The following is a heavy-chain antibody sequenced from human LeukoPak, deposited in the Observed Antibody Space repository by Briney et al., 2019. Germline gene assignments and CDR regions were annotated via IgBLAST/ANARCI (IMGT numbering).Heavy chain of an antibody. CDR3: AKTTTGYSSGRYPGWPVDY. V-gene: IGHV3-23*01. CDR1: GFAFSSYA. J-gene: IGHJ4*02. D-gene: IGHD6-19*01. CDR2: ISGSGGIT. Sequence: GGSLRLSCAASGFAFSSYAMSWVRQAPGKGLEWVSGISGSGGITYFADPVKGRFTISRDNSKNTVYLQMNSLRVEDTAVYYCAKTTTGYSSGRYPGWPVDYWGQGTPVTVSS.